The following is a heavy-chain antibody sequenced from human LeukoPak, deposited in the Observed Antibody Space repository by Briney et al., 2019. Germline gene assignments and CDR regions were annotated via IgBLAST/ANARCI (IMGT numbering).Heavy chain of an antibody. Sequence: SETLSLTCTVSGGSISSSSYYWSWIRQPPGKGLEWIGYIYYSGSTNYNPSLKSRVTISVDTSKNQFSLKLSSVTAADTAVYYCARSDDILTGYYDFDYWGQGTLVTVSS. J-gene: IGHJ4*02. CDR2: IYYSGST. V-gene: IGHV4-61*01. CDR3: ARSDDILTGYYDFDY. CDR1: GGSISSSSYY. D-gene: IGHD3-9*01.